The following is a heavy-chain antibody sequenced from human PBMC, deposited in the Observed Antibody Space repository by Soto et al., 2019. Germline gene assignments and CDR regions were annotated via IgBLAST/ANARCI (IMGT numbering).Heavy chain of an antibody. CDR2: ISYDGSNK. CDR1: GFTFSSYA. CDR3: VVDRVYYGHPDSFDI. Sequence: GGSLRLSCAASGFTFSSYAMHWVRQAPGKGLAWVAVISYDGSNKYYADSVKGRFTISRDNSKNTRYLQMNSLRAEDTTAHYCVVDRVYYGHPDSFDIWGQGTMVTVSS. D-gene: IGHD4-17*01. V-gene: IGHV3-30-3*01. J-gene: IGHJ3*02.